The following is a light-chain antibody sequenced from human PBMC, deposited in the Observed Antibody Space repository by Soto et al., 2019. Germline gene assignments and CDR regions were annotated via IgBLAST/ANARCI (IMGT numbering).Light chain of an antibody. CDR2: SNN. J-gene: IGLJ1*01. CDR3: AAWDDSLNGYV. CDR1: SSNIRRNT. V-gene: IGLV1-44*01. Sequence: QSVLTQPPSASGTPGQRVTISCSGSSSNIRRNTVSWYQQVPGTAPKLLIYSNNQRPSGVPDRFSGSKSGTSASLAISGLQSEDEADYYCAAWDDSLNGYVFGTGTKVTVL.